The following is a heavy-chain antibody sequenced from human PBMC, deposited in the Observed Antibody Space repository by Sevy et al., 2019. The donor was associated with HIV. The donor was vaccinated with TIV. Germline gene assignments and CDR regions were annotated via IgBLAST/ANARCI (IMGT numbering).Heavy chain of an antibody. Sequence: GGSLRLSCAASGFTFSNAWMSWVRQAPGKGLEWVGRIKSKTDGGTTDYAAPVKGRFTISRDDSKNTLYLQMNSLKTEDTAVYYCTTEYFFGYYCDSSGSEPFDYWGQGTLVTVSS. CDR3: TTEYFFGYYCDSSGSEPFDY. V-gene: IGHV3-15*01. J-gene: IGHJ4*02. CDR2: IKSKTDGGTT. D-gene: IGHD3-22*01. CDR1: GFTFSNAW.